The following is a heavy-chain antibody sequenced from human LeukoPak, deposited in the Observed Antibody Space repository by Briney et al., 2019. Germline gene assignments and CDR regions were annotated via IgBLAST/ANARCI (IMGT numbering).Heavy chain of an antibody. CDR1: GFTFSSYA. D-gene: IGHD2-2*01. CDR2: ISYDGSNK. CDR3: ARASCSSTSCYAPPLRP. J-gene: IGHJ5*02. V-gene: IGHV3-30-3*01. Sequence: GGSLRLSCAASGFTFSSYAMHWVRQAPGKGLEWVAVISYDGSNKYYADSVKGRFTISRDNSKNTLYLQMNSLRAEDTAVYYCARASCSSTSCYAPPLRPWGQGTLVTVSS.